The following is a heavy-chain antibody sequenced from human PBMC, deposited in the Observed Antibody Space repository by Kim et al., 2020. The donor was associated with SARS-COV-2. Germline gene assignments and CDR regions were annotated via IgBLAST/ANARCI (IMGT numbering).Heavy chain of an antibody. J-gene: IGHJ6*01. Sequence: SETLSLTCTVSGGSINSGDYYWSWVRQSPGRGLEWIGYVHYGGSTYSNPSLKSRVALSIDTSKNQFSLRLNSVTAADTAVYYCARDVHYYGSGSHMDVWG. D-gene: IGHD3-10*01. CDR2: VHYGGST. CDR3: ARDVHYYGSGSHMDV. V-gene: IGHV4-30-4*01. CDR1: GGSINSGDYY.